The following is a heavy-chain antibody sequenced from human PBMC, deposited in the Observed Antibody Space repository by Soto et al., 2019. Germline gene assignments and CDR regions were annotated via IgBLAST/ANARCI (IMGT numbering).Heavy chain of an antibody. Sequence: GGSLRLSCAASGFTFSDYYMSWIRQAPGKGLEWVSYISSSGSTIYYADSAKGRFTISRDNAKNSLYLQMNSLRAEDTAVYYCARIAAYYDILTGYSGYYYYMDVWGEGTTATVSS. CDR3: ARIAAYYDILTGYSGYYYYMDV. J-gene: IGHJ6*03. D-gene: IGHD3-9*01. CDR1: GFTFSDYY. CDR2: ISSSGSTI. V-gene: IGHV3-11*01.